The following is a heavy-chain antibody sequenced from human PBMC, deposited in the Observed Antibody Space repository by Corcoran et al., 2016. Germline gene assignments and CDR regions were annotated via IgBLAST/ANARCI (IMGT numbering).Heavy chain of an antibody. Sequence: QVQLQESGPGLVKPSETLSLTCTVSGGSISSYYWSWIRQPPGKGLEWIGYIYYSGSTNYNPSLKSRVTISVDTSKNQFSLKLSSVTAADTAVYYWARTGSGSTRMDVWGQGTTVTVSS. V-gene: IGHV4-59*01. J-gene: IGHJ6*02. CDR2: IYYSGST. D-gene: IGHD3-10*01. CDR3: ARTGSGSTRMDV. CDR1: GGSISSYY.